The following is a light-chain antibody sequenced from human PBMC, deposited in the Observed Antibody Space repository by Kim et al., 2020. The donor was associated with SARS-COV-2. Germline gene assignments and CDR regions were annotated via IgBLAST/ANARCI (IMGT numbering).Light chain of an antibody. J-gene: IGKJ1*01. Sequence: ATIHCQSSQNVLSSSNNRNYVAWYQQKPAQPPKLRIYWASTRDSGVPDRFSGSGSGTDFTLTISSLQAEDGAVYYCQHYYLTPWTFGQGTKVDIK. CDR2: WAS. CDR3: QHYYLTPWT. V-gene: IGKV4-1*01. CDR1: QNVLSSSNNRNY.